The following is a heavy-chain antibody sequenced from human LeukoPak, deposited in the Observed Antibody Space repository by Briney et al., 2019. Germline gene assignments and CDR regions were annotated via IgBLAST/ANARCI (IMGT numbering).Heavy chain of an antibody. Sequence: GGSLRLSCAASGFTFSSYSMNWVRQAPGKGLEWVSSISSSSSYIYYADSVKGRFTISRDNAKNSLYLQMNSLRAEDTAVYYCARDFSSGLPCPDVWGQGTTVTVSS. J-gene: IGHJ6*02. CDR1: GFTFSSYS. V-gene: IGHV3-21*01. CDR3: ARDFSSGLPCPDV. CDR2: ISSSSSYI. D-gene: IGHD6-19*01.